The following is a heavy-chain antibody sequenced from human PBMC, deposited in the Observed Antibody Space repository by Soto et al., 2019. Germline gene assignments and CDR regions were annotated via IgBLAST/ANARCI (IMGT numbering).Heavy chain of an antibody. CDR3: SHGYYQYFES. CDR1: GFTFSTAW. Sequence: GGSLRLSCAASGFTFSTAWMNWVRQAPGKGLEWVGRIKSKTDGGTADYAAPVKGRFTISRDDSENTLYLQMNSLKTEDTAVYYCSHGYYQYFESWGQGTLVTVSS. CDR2: IKSKTDGGTA. D-gene: IGHD5-18*01. V-gene: IGHV3-15*07. J-gene: IGHJ4*02.